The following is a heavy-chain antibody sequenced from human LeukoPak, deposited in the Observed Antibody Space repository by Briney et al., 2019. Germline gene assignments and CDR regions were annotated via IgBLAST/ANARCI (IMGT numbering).Heavy chain of an antibody. V-gene: IGHV3-30*18. J-gene: IGHJ6*03. CDR3: AKEGYSRGYYSYYYMDV. CDR1: GFTFSSYG. D-gene: IGHD6-13*01. CDR2: ISYDGSNK. Sequence: GGSLRLSCAASGFTFSSYGMHWVRQAPGKGLEWVAVISYDGSNKYYADSVKGRFTISRDNSKDTLYVQMNSLRAEDTAVYYCAKEGYSRGYYSYYYMDVWGKGTTVTVSS.